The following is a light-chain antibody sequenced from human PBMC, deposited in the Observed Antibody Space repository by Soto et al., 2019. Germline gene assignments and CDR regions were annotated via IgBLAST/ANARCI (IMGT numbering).Light chain of an antibody. CDR3: QQYNSYVWT. Sequence: EIVLTQSPGTLSLSPGERATLSCRASQSVSSSHLAWYQQKPGQAPRLLIYGASSRATGIPDRFSGSGSGTEFTLTISSLQPDDSATYYCQQYNSYVWTFGQGTKVDIK. J-gene: IGKJ1*01. CDR1: QSVSSSH. V-gene: IGKV3-20*01. CDR2: GAS.